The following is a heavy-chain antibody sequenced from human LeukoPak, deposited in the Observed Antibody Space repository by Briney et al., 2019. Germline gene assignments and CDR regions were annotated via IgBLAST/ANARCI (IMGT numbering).Heavy chain of an antibody. J-gene: IGHJ2*01. V-gene: IGHV3-30-3*01. CDR2: ISYDGSNK. CDR1: GFTFSSYA. CDR3: ARTLLRWYNRYFDL. D-gene: IGHD4-23*01. Sequence: GGSLRLSCAASGFTFSSYAMHWVRQAPGKGLEWVAVISYDGSNKYYADSVKGRFTISRDNSKNTLYLQMNGLRAEDTAVYYCARTLLRWYNRYFDLWGRGTLVTVSS.